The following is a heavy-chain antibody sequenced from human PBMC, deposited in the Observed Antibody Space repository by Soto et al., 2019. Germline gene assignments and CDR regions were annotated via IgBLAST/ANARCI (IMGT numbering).Heavy chain of an antibody. CDR3: ARISGGSPYYYAMEV. CDR1: GFSLTNNKMG. Sequence: QVTLKESGPVLVKPTETLTLTCTVSGFSLTNNKMGVSWIRQPPGNALEWLANIFSSDEKSYSTSLKSRPAISQDTAKSQGVLKVTNMDPVDTAKYYCARISGGSPYYYAMEVWGQGTTVTVTS. V-gene: IGHV2-26*01. J-gene: IGHJ6*02. CDR2: IFSSDEK. D-gene: IGHD5-12*01.